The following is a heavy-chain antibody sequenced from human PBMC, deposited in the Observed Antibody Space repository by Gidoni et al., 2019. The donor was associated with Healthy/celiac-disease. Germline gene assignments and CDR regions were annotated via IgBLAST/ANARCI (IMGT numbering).Heavy chain of an antibody. CDR3: ARDRNMVRGVIMSSGWFDP. D-gene: IGHD3-10*01. J-gene: IGHJ5*02. Sequence: QVQLVESGGGVVQPGRSLRLSCAASGFTFSSHGMHWVRQAPGKGLEWVAVIWYDGSNKYYADSVKGRFTISRDNSKNTLYLQMNSLRAEDTAVYYCARDRNMVRGVIMSSGWFDPWGQGTLVTVSS. CDR2: IWYDGSNK. CDR1: GFTFSSHG. V-gene: IGHV3-33*01.